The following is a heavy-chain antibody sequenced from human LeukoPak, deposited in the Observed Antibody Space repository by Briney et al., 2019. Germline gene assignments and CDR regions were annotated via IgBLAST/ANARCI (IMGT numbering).Heavy chain of an antibody. CDR2: IRYDGSNK. V-gene: IGHV3-30*02. Sequence: GGSLSLSCAAPGFTFSSYGMHWVRQAPGKGLEWVAFIRYDGSNKYYADSVKGRFTISRDNSKNTLYLQMNSLRAEDTAVYYCAKDPGIAVAGTAAADPWGQGTLVTVSS. CDR3: AKDPGIAVAGTAAADP. J-gene: IGHJ5*02. D-gene: IGHD6-19*01. CDR1: GFTFSSYG.